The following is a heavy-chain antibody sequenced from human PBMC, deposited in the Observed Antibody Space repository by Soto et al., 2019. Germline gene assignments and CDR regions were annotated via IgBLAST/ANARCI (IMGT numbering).Heavy chain of an antibody. V-gene: IGHV4-30-4*01. CDR1: GGSISSGDYY. CDR2: IYYSGST. CDR3: ARVGGYCSSTSCLGHDY. J-gene: IGHJ4*02. Sequence: SETLSLTCTVSGGSISSGDYYWSWIRQPPGKGLEWIGYIYYSGSTYYNPSLKSRVTISVDTSKNQFSLKLSSVTAADTAVYYCARVGGYCSSTSCLGHDYWGQGTLVTVSS. D-gene: IGHD2-2*01.